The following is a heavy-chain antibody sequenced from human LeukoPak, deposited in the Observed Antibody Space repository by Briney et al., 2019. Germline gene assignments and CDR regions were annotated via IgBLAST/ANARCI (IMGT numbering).Heavy chain of an antibody. CDR1: GGSISSYY. CDR3: ARGSGLAPYYDYVWGSHPTYYFDY. D-gene: IGHD3-16*01. CDR2: IYYSGST. Sequence: SETLSLTCTVSGGSISSYYWSWIRQPPGKGLEWIGYIYYSGSTNYNPSLKSRVTISVDTSKNQFSLKLSSVTAADTAVYYCARGSGLAPYYDYVWGSHPTYYFDYWGQGTLVTVSS. V-gene: IGHV4-59*01. J-gene: IGHJ4*02.